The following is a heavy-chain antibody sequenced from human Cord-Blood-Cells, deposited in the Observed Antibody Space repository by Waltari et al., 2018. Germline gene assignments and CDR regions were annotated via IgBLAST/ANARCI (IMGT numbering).Heavy chain of an antibody. CDR2: INHSGST. CDR1: GGSFSGYY. J-gene: IGHJ4*02. Sequence: QVQLQQWGAGLLKPSETLSLTCAVYGGSFSGYYWSWIRQPPGKGLEWIGEINHSGSTNHNPSLKGRVTISVDTSKNQFSLKLSSVTAADTAVYYCARGMHCSGGSCPIDYWGQGTLVTVSS. V-gene: IGHV4-34*01. CDR3: ARGMHCSGGSCPIDY. D-gene: IGHD2-15*01.